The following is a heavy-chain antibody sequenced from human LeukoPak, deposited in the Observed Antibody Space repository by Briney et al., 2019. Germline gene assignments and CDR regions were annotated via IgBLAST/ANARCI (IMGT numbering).Heavy chain of an antibody. CDR3: AKADIVATILYPPDY. Sequence: GGSLRLSCAASGFTFSTYAMTWVRQAPGRGLEWVSTIRGSGGSTYYADSVKGRFTISRDNSKNTLYLQMNSLRAEDTAVYYCAKADIVATILYPPDYWGQGTLVTVSS. D-gene: IGHD5-12*01. CDR2: IRGSGGST. J-gene: IGHJ4*02. CDR1: GFTFSTYA. V-gene: IGHV3-23*01.